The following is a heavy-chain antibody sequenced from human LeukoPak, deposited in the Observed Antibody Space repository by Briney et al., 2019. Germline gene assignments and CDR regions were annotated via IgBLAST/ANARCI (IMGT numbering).Heavy chain of an antibody. CDR1: GGTFSSYA. D-gene: IGHD3-10*01. CDR2: IIPIFGTA. Sequence: GASVKVSCKASGGTFSSYAISWVRQATGQGLEWMGGIIPIFGTANYAQKFQGRVTITADESTSTAYMELSSLRSEDTAVYYCARASITMVRGVIMYNWFDPWGQGTLVTVSS. CDR3: ARASITMVRGVIMYNWFDP. V-gene: IGHV1-69*13. J-gene: IGHJ5*02.